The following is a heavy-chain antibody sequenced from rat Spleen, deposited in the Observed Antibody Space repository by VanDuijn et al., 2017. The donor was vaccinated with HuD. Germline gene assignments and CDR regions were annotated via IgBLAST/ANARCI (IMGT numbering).Heavy chain of an antibody. V-gene: IGHV5-34*01. CDR2: ISSHSGKI. J-gene: IGHJ2*01. D-gene: IGHD1-11*01. CDR3: ARNYGGSPFDY. Sequence: EVQLVESGGGLVQPGRSLKLSCVASGFTFSDYGMNWIRQAPGKGLEWVAYISSHSGKIYYADTVKDRFTISRDYAKNTLYLQLSSLRSEDTALYYCARNYGGSPFDYWGQGVMVTVSS. CDR1: GFTFSDYG.